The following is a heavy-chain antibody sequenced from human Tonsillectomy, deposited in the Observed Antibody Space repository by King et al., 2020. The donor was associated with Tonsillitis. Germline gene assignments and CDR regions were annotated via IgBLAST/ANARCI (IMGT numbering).Heavy chain of an antibody. Sequence: LQLQESGPGLVKPSETLSLTCTVSGGSISSSSYYWGWIRQPPGKGLEWIGSIYYSGSTYYNPSLKSRVTLSVDTSKNQFSLKLSSVTAADTAVYYCARHGDTYSSNWHAYYYYMDVWGKGTTVTVSS. V-gene: IGHV4-39*01. CDR1: GGSISSSSYY. D-gene: IGHD6-13*01. CDR3: ARHGDTYSSNWHAYYYYMDV. CDR2: IYYSGST. J-gene: IGHJ6*03.